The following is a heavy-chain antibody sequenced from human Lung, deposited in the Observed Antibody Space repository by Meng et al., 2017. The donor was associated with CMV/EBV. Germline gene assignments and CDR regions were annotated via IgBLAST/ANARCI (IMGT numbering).Heavy chain of an antibody. Sequence: SSAASGFTVSTYGMHWVRQATGKGLEWVTLMQSDGTNAYYADSVKGRFTISRDNSKNTLYLQMNSLSAEDTAVYHCAKETGAVGASSWGQGTLVTVSS. V-gene: IGHV3-30*02. CDR2: MQSDGTNA. CDR1: GFTVSTYG. J-gene: IGHJ4*02. D-gene: IGHD6-19*01. CDR3: AKETGAVGASS.